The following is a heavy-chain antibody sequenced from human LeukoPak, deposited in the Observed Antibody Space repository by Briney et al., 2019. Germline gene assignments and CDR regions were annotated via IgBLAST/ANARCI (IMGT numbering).Heavy chain of an antibody. J-gene: IGHJ4*02. CDR3: ARGRKYTSGYRVTELGSGYSDY. CDR1: GGSISSYY. V-gene: IGHV4-4*07. D-gene: IGHD5-18*01. CDR2: IYTSGST. Sequence: SETLSLTCTVSGGSISSYYWSWIRQPAGKGLEWIGRIYTSGSTNYNPSLKSRVTTSVDTSKNQFSLRLSSVTAADTAVYYCARGRKYTSGYRVTELGSGYSDYWGQGTLVTVSS.